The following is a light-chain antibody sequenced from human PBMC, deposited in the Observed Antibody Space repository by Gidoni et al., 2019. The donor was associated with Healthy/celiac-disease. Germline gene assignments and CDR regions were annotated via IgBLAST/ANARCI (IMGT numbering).Light chain of an antibody. CDR1: QCISSY. CDR2: AAS. Sequence: DIQLTQTLSSLSASVGDRVTITCRASQCISSYLNWYQQKPGKAPQLLIYAASSLQSGVPSRFSGSGSGTDFTLTISSLQPEDFATYYCQQSYSTPQTFXXXTKVEIK. CDR3: QQSYSTPQT. V-gene: IGKV1-39*01. J-gene: IGKJ1*01.